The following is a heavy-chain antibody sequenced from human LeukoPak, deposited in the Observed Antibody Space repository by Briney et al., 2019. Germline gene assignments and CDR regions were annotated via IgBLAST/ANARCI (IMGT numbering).Heavy chain of an antibody. CDR2: IYHSGST. Sequence: SSGTLSLTCAVSGGSISSSNWWSWVRQPPGKGLEWIGEIYHSGSTNYNPSLKSRVTISVDKSKNQFSLKLSSVTAADTAVYYCARDLGRNGYNSAFDIWGQGTMVTVSS. CDR3: ARDLGRNGYNSAFDI. D-gene: IGHD5-24*01. CDR1: GGSISSSNW. J-gene: IGHJ3*02. V-gene: IGHV4-4*02.